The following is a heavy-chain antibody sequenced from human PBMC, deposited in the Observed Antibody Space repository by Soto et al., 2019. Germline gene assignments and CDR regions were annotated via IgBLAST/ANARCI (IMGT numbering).Heavy chain of an antibody. CDR3: ARRRCSSTSCRFDY. D-gene: IGHD2-2*01. J-gene: IGHJ4*02. CDR2: IYYSGST. V-gene: IGHV4-59*08. CDR1: GGSISSYD. Sequence: QVQLQESGPGLVKPSETLSLTCTVSGGSISSYDWSWIRQPPGKGLEWIGYIYYSGSTNYNPSLKSRGTISVDTSKNQFSLKLSSVTAADTAVYYCARRRCSSTSCRFDYWGQGNLVTVSS.